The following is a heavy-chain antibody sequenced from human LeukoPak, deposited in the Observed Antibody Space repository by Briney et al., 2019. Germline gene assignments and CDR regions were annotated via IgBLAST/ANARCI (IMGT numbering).Heavy chain of an antibody. CDR1: GFTFRSYW. V-gene: IGHV3-7*05. CDR3: AREKRIPIFGVVNTTDY. Sequence: GGSLRLSCAASGFTFRSYWMSWVRQAPGKGLEWVANIKQDGSEKYYVDSVKGRFTISRDNAKNSLYLQMNSLRAEDTAVYYCAREKRIPIFGVVNTTDYWGQGTLVTVSS. D-gene: IGHD3-3*01. CDR2: IKQDGSEK. J-gene: IGHJ4*02.